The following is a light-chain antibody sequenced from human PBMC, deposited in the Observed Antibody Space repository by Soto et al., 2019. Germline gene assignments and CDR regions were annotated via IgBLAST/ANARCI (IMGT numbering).Light chain of an antibody. V-gene: IGKV1-39*01. CDR2: AAS. CDR1: RSIIAF. J-gene: IGKJ2*01. Sequence: DIQMTQSPSSLSASVGDRVTITCRASRSIIAFLIWYQKKPGKALKLLIYAASSLQSGVPSRFSVSGSGTDFALTISSLQPEDFATYYCQQSYSTPYTFGQGTKLEIK. CDR3: QQSYSTPYT.